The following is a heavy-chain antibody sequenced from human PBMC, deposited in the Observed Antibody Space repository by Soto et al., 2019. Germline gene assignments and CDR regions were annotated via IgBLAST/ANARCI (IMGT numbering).Heavy chain of an antibody. V-gene: IGHV2-26*01. CDR3: SRVGPNCFDNVPGQSISYFY. CDR2: MFSYEEE. CDR1: GFSLYNTRVG. Sequence: QVALRETVPVMVKPAGTLTLTCTVSGFSLYNTRVGVTWIRQAPGKALVGPDHMFSYEEESYGASLKNRLTITKDMCNRQGRLPRTDMEALYTVTYFCSRVGPNCFDNVPGQSISYFYWGQGTLVTVSS. D-gene: IGHD3-9*01. J-gene: IGHJ4*02.